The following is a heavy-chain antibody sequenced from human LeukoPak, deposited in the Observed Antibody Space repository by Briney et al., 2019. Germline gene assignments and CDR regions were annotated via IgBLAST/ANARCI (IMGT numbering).Heavy chain of an antibody. CDR1: GFTFSSYE. V-gene: IGHV3-48*03. D-gene: IGHD4-11*01. CDR3: ARRTISPLTTLGWYFDL. Sequence: PGGSLRLSCAASGFTFSSYEMNWVRQAPGKGLEWVSYISSSGSTIYYADSVKGRFTISRDNAKNSLYLQMNSLRAEDTAVYYCARRTISPLTTLGWYFDLWGRGTLVTVSS. J-gene: IGHJ2*01. CDR2: ISSSGSTI.